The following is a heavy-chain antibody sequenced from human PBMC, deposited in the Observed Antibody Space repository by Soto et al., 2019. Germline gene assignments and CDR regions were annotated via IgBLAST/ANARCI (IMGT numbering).Heavy chain of an antibody. V-gene: IGHV1-3*01. D-gene: IGHD6-13*01. CDR3: ARTPIAAADNNWFDP. CDR2: INAGNGNT. CDR1: GYTFTSYA. J-gene: IGHJ5*02. Sequence: ASVKVSCKASGYTFTSYAMHWVRQAPGQRLEWMGWINAGNGNTKYSQKFQGRVTITRDTSASTAYMELSSLRSEDTAVYYCARTPIAAADNNWFDPWGQGTLVTVSS.